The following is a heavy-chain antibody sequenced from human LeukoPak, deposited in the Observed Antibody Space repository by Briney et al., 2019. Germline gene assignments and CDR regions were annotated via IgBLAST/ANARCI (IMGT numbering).Heavy chain of an antibody. D-gene: IGHD3-22*01. CDR1: GFTFSSYG. J-gene: IGHJ6*03. Sequence: GGSLRLPCAASGFTFSSYGMHWVRQAPGKGLEWVAFIRYDGSNKYYADSVKGRFTISRDNSKNTLYLQMNSLRAEDTAVYYCAKWRLEGYYMDVWGKGTTVTVSS. CDR2: IRYDGSNK. CDR3: AKWRLEGYYMDV. V-gene: IGHV3-30*02.